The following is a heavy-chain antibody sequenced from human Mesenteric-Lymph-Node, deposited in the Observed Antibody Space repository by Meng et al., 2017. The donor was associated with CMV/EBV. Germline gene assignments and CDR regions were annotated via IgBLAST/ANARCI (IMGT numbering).Heavy chain of an antibody. CDR3: ARGSGSYYY. J-gene: IGHJ4*02. CDR1: GGSFSGYY. D-gene: IGHD1-26*01. Sequence: LSLPCAVYGGSFSGYYWSWIRQPPGKGLEWIGEINHSGSTNYNPSLKSRVTISVDTSKNQFSLKLSSVTAADTAVYYCARGSGSYYYWGQGTLVTVSS. CDR2: INHSGST. V-gene: IGHV4-34*01.